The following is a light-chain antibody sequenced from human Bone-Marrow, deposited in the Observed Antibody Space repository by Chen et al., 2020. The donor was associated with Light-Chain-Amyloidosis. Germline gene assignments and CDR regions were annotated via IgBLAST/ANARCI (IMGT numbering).Light chain of an antibody. CDR1: QTISSNY. CDR2: GSS. Sequence: EIVLTQSPGTLSLSPGEGANLSCRASQTISSNYLTLYQQKFGQAPRLLIYGSSSRATGIPDRFTGSGSGTDFTLTINILEPEDFAMYYCQQYGTSPLTFGGGTKVKIK. CDR3: QQYGTSPLT. V-gene: IGKV3-20*01. J-gene: IGKJ4*01.